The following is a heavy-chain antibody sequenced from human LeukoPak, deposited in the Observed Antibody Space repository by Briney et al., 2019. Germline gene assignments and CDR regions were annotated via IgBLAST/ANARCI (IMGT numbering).Heavy chain of an antibody. CDR3: AGVEPATKRGVDY. D-gene: IGHD2-2*01. Sequence: SETLSLTCSVSGGSISSYYWNWIRQPPGKGLEWIGYFYNIRTSNYNPTLKSRVTISVDTSKNQCSLKLNSVTAADTAVYYCAGVEPATKRGVDYWGQGILVTVSS. V-gene: IGHV4-59*01. CDR2: FYNIRTS. J-gene: IGHJ4*02. CDR1: GGSISSYY.